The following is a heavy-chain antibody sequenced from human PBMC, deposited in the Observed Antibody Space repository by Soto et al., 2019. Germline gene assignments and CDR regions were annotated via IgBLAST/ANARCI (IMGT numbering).Heavy chain of an antibody. CDR2: INPNGGSS. Sequence: QVHLVQSGPEVKKPGASVKVSCKASGYTFSNYYVHWVRQAPGQGLEWMGLINPNGGSSTYAQKFQGRVTMTRDTSTTTGYMEVSSLRSEDTAVYYCARNLRYYDILAGLDYWGQGTLVSVSS. CDR3: ARNLRYYDILAGLDY. CDR1: GYTFSNYY. V-gene: IGHV1-46*01. J-gene: IGHJ4*02. D-gene: IGHD3-9*01.